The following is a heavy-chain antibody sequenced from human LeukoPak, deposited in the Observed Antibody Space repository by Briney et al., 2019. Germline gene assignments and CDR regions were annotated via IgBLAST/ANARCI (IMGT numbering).Heavy chain of an antibody. CDR3: ARTVQGGPFDP. V-gene: IGHV1-69*06. CDR1: GGTFSSYA. J-gene: IGHJ5*02. CDR2: IIPIFGTA. D-gene: IGHD1-1*01. Sequence: SVKVSCKASGGTFSSYAISWVRQAPGQGLEWMGGIIPIFGTANYAQKFQGRVAITADKSTSTAYMELSSLRSEDTAVYYCARTVQGGPFDPWGQGTLVTVSS.